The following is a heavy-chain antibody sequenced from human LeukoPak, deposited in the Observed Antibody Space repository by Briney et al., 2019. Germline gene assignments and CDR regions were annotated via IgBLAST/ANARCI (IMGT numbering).Heavy chain of an antibody. D-gene: IGHD2-2*01. CDR3: ARDIVVVPAATFSSGWYSYYYGMDV. CDR1: GYTFTSYG. J-gene: IGHJ6*02. CDR2: ISAYNGNT. V-gene: IGHV1-18*01. Sequence: ASVTVSCKASGYTFTSYGISWVRQAPGQGLEWMGWISAYNGNTNYAQTLQGRVTMTTDTSTSTAYMELRSLRSDDTAVYYCARDIVVVPAATFSSGWYSYYYGMDVWGQGTTVTASS.